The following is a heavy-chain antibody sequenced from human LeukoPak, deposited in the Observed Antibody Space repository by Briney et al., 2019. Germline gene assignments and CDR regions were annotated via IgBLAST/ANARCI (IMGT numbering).Heavy chain of an antibody. V-gene: IGHV3-53*01. CDR2: IYSGGST. J-gene: IGHJ6*02. CDR3: ARGITMVRGVIPPSIDYYYYYGMDV. CDR1: GFTVSSNY. D-gene: IGHD3-10*01. Sequence: QPGGSLRLSCAASGFTVSSNYMSWVRQAPGKGLEWVSVIYSGGSTYYADSVKGRFTISRDNSKNTLYLQMNSLRAEDTAVYYCARGITMVRGVIPPSIDYYYYYGMDVWGQGTTVTVSS.